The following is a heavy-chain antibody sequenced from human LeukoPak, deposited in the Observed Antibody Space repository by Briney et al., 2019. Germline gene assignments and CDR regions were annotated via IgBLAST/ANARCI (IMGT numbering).Heavy chain of an antibody. CDR2: INPSGGST. CDR1: GYTFINYY. D-gene: IGHD1-7*01. Sequence: ASVKVSCKASGYTFINYYIHWVRQAPGQGLEWMGIINPSGGSTSYAQKFQGRVTMTRNTSISTAYMELSSLRSEDTAVYYCARGLTGTAEDYYYMDVWGKGTTVTVSS. J-gene: IGHJ6*03. V-gene: IGHV1-46*01. CDR3: ARGLTGTAEDYYYMDV.